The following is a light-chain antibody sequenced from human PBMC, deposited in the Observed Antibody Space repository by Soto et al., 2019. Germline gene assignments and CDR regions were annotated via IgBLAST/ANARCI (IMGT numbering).Light chain of an antibody. V-gene: IGKV1-5*03. Sequence: DIQMTHSPSTLSGSVGDRVTITFRASQTISSWLAWYQQKPGKAPKLLIYKASTLKSGVPSRFSGSGSGTEFTLTISSLQPDDFATYYCQQSYSTPISFGQGTKVDIK. CDR2: KAS. CDR1: QTISSW. J-gene: IGKJ1*01. CDR3: QQSYSTPIS.